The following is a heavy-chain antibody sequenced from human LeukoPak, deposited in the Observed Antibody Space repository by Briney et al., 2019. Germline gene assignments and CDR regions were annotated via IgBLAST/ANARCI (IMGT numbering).Heavy chain of an antibody. CDR2: INHSGST. V-gene: IGHV4-34*01. J-gene: IGHJ5*02. CDR1: GGSFSGYY. D-gene: IGHD1-1*01. CDR3: ARGRVQRVLSRLIAPQAWFDP. Sequence: SETLSLTCAVYGGSFSGYYWSWIRQPPGKGLEWIGEINHSGSTNYNPSLKSRVTISVDTSKNQFSLKLSSVTAADTAVYYCARGRVQRVLSRLIAPQAWFDPWGQGTLVTVSS.